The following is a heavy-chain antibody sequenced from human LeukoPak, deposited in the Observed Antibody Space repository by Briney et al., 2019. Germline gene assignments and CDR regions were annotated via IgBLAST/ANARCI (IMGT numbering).Heavy chain of an antibody. J-gene: IGHJ4*02. Sequence: SVKVSCKASGGTFSSYAISWVRQAPGQGLEWMGGIIPIFGTANYAQKFQGRVTITADESTSTAYMELSSLRSEDTAVYYCANPSRPPTGSEYYFDYWGQGTLVTVSS. D-gene: IGHD6-13*01. CDR2: IIPIFGTA. CDR1: GGTFSSYA. CDR3: ANPSRPPTGSEYYFDY. V-gene: IGHV1-69*13.